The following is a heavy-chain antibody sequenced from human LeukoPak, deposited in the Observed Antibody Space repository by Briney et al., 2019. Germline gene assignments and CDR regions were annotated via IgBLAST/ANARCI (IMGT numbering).Heavy chain of an antibody. D-gene: IGHD3-10*01. J-gene: IGHJ6*04. V-gene: IGHV4-59*01. CDR2: IYYSGST. CDR3: ARARLLWFGELYALDV. CDR1: GGSISSYY. Sequence: SETLSLTCTVSGGSISSYYWSWIRQPPGKGLEWIGYIYYSGSTNYNPSLKSRVTISVDTSKNQFSLKLSSVTAADTAVYYCARARLLWFGELYALDVWGKGTTVTISS.